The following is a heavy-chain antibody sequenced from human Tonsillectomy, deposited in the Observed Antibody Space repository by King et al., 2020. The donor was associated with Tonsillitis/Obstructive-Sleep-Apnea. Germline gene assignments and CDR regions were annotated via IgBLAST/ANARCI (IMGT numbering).Heavy chain of an antibody. Sequence: GQLVQSGGGLVQPGGSLKLSCAASGFTFSGSTMHWVRQASGKGLEWVGRIRSKANSYATAYAASVKGRFTISRDDSKNTAYLQMNSLKTEDTAVYYCTGRPGYCSSTNCYAESGMDVWGKGTPVTVSS. CDR2: IRSKANSYAT. CDR1: GFTFSGST. D-gene: IGHD2-2*01. J-gene: IGHJ6*04. CDR3: TGRPGYCSSTNCYAESGMDV. V-gene: IGHV3-73*01.